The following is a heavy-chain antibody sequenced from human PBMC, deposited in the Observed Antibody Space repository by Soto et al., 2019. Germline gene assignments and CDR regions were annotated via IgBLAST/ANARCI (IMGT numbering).Heavy chain of an antibody. J-gene: IGHJ4*02. CDR2: ISHSGST. Sequence: SETLSLTCAVSGGSISSSHWWSWVRQPPGEGLEWIGEISHSGSTNYNPSLKSRVTISVDESNNQFSLRLSSVTAADTAMYYCARDIVGATTTAKDWGQGTLVTVSS. D-gene: IGHD1-26*01. CDR1: GGSISSSHW. V-gene: IGHV4-4*02. CDR3: ARDIVGATTTAKD.